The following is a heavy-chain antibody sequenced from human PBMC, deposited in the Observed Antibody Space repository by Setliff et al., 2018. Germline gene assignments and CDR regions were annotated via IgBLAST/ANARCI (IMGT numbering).Heavy chain of an antibody. CDR3: AREGVDTRSSTDYRYYMDV. Sequence: ASVKVSCKASGFTFTDYLMNWMRQAPEQGLEWMGRINLNTGNIFYAQEFQGRVTLTRDTSISTAYMELTGLTSDDTAVYYCAREGVDTRSSTDYRYYMDVWGQGTTVTVSS. CDR1: GFTFTDYL. CDR2: INLNTGNI. V-gene: IGHV1-2*02. J-gene: IGHJ6*03. D-gene: IGHD5-18*01.